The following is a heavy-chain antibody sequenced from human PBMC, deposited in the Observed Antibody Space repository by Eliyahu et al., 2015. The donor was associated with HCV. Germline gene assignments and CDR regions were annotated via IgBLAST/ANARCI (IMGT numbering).Heavy chain of an antibody. CDR1: GYSFTSYW. Sequence: EVQLVQSGAEVKKPGESLKISCKGSGYSFTSYWIGWVRQMPGKGLEWMGIIYPSDSDTRYSPPFQGQVTISVDKSTSTAYLQWNSLKASDTAIYYCTKRYMYAFDIWSQGTAVTVSS. CDR3: TKRYMYAFDI. V-gene: IGHV5-51*01. D-gene: IGHD5-12*01. J-gene: IGHJ3*02. CDR2: IYPSDSDT.